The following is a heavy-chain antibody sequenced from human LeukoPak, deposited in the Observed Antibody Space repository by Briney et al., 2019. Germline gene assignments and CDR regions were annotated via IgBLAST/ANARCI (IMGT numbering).Heavy chain of an antibody. CDR3: AGGIESGSSWLYYYYYYMDV. J-gene: IGHJ6*03. CDR2: INNSGGTI. Sequence: GGSLRLSCAASGFTFSSYEMNWVRQAPGKGLEWLSYINNSGGTIYYADSVKGRFTISRDTAKNSLYLQMNSLRAEDTAVYYCAGGIESGSSWLYYYYYYMDVWGKGTTVTISS. D-gene: IGHD6-13*01. V-gene: IGHV3-48*03. CDR1: GFTFSSYE.